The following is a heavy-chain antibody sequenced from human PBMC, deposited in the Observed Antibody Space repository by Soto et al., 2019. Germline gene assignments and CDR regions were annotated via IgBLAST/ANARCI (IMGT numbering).Heavy chain of an antibody. V-gene: IGHV1-69*01. J-gene: IGHJ4*02. D-gene: IGHD1-26*01. CDR3: ARDGGRHSGGIDY. Sequence: QVQLVQSGAEVKKPGSSVKVSCKASGGTFSSYSINWVRQAPGQGLEWMGEIIPIFGTANYAQKFQGRVTITADESQSTAYMSLSSMRSEDTAVYYCARDGGRHSGGIDYWGQGTLVTVSS. CDR1: GGTFSSYS. CDR2: IIPIFGTA.